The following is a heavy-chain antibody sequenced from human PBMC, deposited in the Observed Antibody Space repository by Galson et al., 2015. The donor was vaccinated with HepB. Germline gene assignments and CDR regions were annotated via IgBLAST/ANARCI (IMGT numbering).Heavy chain of an antibody. CDR2: IYPSDSDT. D-gene: IGHD2-15*01. V-gene: IGHV5-51*01. J-gene: IGHJ5*02. CDR3: ARGVDCSGGRCYTNWFDP. Sequence: QSGAEVKKPGESLKISCKGSGYSFPNYWIAWVRQMPGKGLEWMGIIYPSDSDTRYSPSFQGQVTISADKSISTAYLQWSSLRASDTAMYYCARGVDCSGGRCYTNWFDPWGQGTLVIVSS. CDR1: GYSFPNYW.